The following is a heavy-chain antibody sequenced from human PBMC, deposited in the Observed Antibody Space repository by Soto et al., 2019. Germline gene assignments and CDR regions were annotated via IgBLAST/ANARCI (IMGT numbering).Heavy chain of an antibody. Sequence: GGSLRLSCAASGFTFDDYAMHWVRQAPGKGLEWVSGISWNSGSIGYADSVKGRFTISRDNAKNSLYLQMNSLRAEDTALYYCAKAWGYYDILTGYPSNYYYGMDVWGQGTTVTVSS. CDR3: AKAWGYYDILTGYPSNYYYGMDV. CDR2: ISWNSGSI. CDR1: GFTFDDYA. D-gene: IGHD3-9*01. J-gene: IGHJ6*02. V-gene: IGHV3-9*01.